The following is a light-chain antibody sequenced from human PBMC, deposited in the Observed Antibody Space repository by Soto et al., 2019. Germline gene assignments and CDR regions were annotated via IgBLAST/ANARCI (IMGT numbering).Light chain of an antibody. J-gene: IGLJ1*01. CDR2: DVS. CDR1: ISDVGSYNY. Sequence: QSVLTQPASVSGSPGQSITISCTGTISDVGSYNYVSWYQQYPGKAPKLMIYDVSTRPSGVSDRFSGSKSGNTASLTISGLRAEDEADHYCGSYTTSSNYVFGTGTKVTAL. V-gene: IGLV2-14*03. CDR3: GSYTTSSNYV.